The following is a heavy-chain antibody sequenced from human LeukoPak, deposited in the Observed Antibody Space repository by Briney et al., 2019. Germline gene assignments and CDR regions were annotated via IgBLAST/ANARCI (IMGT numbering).Heavy chain of an antibody. CDR1: GFIFTNYF. CDR3: ATDRGWRTSGYYLYYFEY. J-gene: IGHJ4*02. CDR2: IKHDGSEK. D-gene: IGHD3-3*01. Sequence: GGSLRLSCAASGFIFTNYFMSWVRQAPGKGLEWAASIKHDGSEKYYVDSVRGRFTISRDNTMNSLYLQMSSLRAEDTAVYYCATDRGWRTSGYYLYYFEYWGQGTLVTFSS. V-gene: IGHV3-7*01.